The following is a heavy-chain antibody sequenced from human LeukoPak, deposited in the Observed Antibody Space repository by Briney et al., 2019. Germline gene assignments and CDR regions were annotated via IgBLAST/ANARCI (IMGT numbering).Heavy chain of an antibody. D-gene: IGHD3-22*01. CDR2: IYTSGST. V-gene: IGHV4-4*07. CDR3: ARGPYSYDSSGAFDI. CDR1: GGSISSYY. Sequence: SETLSLTCTVSGGSISSYYWSWIRQPAGKGLEWIGRIYTSGSTNYNPSLKSRVTMPVDTSKNQFSLKRSSVTAADTAVYFCARGPYSYDSSGAFDIWGQGTMVTVSS. J-gene: IGHJ3*02.